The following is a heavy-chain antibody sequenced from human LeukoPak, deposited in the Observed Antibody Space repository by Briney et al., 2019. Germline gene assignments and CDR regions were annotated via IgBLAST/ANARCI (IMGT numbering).Heavy chain of an antibody. CDR3: ARDRSYDFWSGYSTPDY. CDR1: GFTFSSYG. V-gene: IGHV3-33*01. J-gene: IGHJ4*02. CDR2: IWYDGSNK. D-gene: IGHD3-3*01. Sequence: GGSLRLSCAASGFTFSSYGMPWVRQAPGKGLEWVAVIWYDGSNKYYADSVKGRFTISRDNSKNTLDLQMNSLRAEDTAVYYCARDRSYDFWSGYSTPDYWGQGTLVTVSS.